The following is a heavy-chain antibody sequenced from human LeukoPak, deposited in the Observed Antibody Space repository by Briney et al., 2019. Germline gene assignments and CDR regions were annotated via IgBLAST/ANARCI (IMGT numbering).Heavy chain of an antibody. CDR3: ARGITIFGVVDNY. V-gene: IGHV1-2*02. D-gene: IGHD3-3*01. Sequence: ASVKVSCKASGYTFPGYYMLWVRQAPRQGLEWVGWINPNSGGTNYAQKFQGRVTMTRDTSISTAYMELSRLRSDDTAVYYCARGITIFGVVDNYWGQGTLVTVSS. J-gene: IGHJ4*02. CDR2: INPNSGGT. CDR1: GYTFPGYY.